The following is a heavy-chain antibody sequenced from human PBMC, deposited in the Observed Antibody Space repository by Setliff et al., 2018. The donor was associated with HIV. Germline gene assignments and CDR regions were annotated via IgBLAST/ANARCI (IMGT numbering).Heavy chain of an antibody. Sequence: SETLSLTCTVSGGSISTGFYYWSWIRQPADKALEWIGRISASGSTNYNPSLERRVTLSIDTSNNQFSLKLTSVTAADTAVYYCAIVKQRPWGGLDYWGQGTLVTVSS. CDR2: ISASGST. CDR3: AIVKQRPWGGLDY. J-gene: IGHJ4*02. V-gene: IGHV4-61*02. CDR1: GGSISTGFYY. D-gene: IGHD3-16*01.